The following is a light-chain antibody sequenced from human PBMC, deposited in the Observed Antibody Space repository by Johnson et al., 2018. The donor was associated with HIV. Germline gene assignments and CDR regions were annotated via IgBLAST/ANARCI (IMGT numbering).Light chain of an antibody. J-gene: IGLJ1*01. CDR3: GTWDSSLSAYV. Sequence: QSILTQPPSVSAAPGQKVTISCSGSSSNTGRNYVSWYQQLPGTAPKLLIYDNNKRPSGIPDRFSGSKSGTSATLGITGLQTGDEADYYCGTWDSSLSAYVFGTGTKVTVV. CDR1: SSNTGRNY. V-gene: IGLV1-51*01. CDR2: DNN.